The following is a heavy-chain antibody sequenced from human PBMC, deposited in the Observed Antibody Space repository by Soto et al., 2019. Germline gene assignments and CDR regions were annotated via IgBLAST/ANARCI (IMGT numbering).Heavy chain of an antibody. D-gene: IGHD5-12*01. V-gene: IGHV5-10-1*01. CDR3: ARSSGYEIGAERYFVY. CDR1: GYRFTSYW. Sequence: GESLKISCKGSGYRFTSYWISWVRQMPGKGLEWMGRIDPSDSYTNYSPSFQGHVTISADKFISTAYLPWSSLKASDTAMYYSARSSGYEIGAERYFVYLGQATLVTVYS. J-gene: IGHJ4*02. CDR2: IDPSDSYT.